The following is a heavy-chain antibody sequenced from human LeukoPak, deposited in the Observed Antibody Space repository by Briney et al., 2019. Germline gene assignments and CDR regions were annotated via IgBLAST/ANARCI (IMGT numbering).Heavy chain of an antibody. V-gene: IGHV3-23*01. CDR3: AKGSSGGRPYYFDY. CDR1: GFPLSDAW. Sequence: GGSLRLSCAVSGFPLSDAWMNWVRQAPGKGLDWVSAIDSTGDYTYHADSVKGRLTISRDNSKNTLYLQMDSLRAEDTAIYYCAKGSSGGRPYYFDYWGQGTLVTVSS. CDR2: IDSTGDYT. D-gene: IGHD3-22*01. J-gene: IGHJ4*02.